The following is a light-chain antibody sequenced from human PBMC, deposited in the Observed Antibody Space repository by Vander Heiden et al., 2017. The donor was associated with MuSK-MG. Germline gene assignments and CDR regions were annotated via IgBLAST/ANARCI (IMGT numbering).Light chain of an antibody. CDR1: QSVNSY. V-gene: IGKV3-11*01. J-gene: IGKJ3*01. CDR3: QQRSNWPPLFT. Sequence: EIVLTQSPATLPLSPGARATLSCRASQSVNSYLAWYQQKPGQAPRLLIYDASNRATGIPARFSGSGSGTDFTLTISSLEPEDFAVYYCQQRSNWPPLFTFGPGTKVDIK. CDR2: DAS.